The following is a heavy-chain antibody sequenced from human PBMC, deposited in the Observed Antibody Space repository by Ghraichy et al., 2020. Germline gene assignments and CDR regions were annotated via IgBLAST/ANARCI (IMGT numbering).Heavy chain of an antibody. V-gene: IGHV4-4*07. J-gene: IGHJ5*02. CDR2: IYTSGST. Sequence: SETLSLTCTVSGGSISSYYWSWIRQPAGKGLEWIGRIYTSGSTNYNPSLKSRVTMSVDTSKNQFSLKLSSVTAADTAVYYCARDGVYGSGSYAWFDPWGQGTLVTVSS. D-gene: IGHD3-10*01. CDR1: GGSISSYY. CDR3: ARDGVYGSGSYAWFDP.